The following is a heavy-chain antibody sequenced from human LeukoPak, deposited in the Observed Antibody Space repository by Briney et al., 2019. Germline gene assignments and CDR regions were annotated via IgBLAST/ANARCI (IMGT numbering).Heavy chain of an antibody. CDR3: AKGKGSSSSSIDW. CDR2: ISGSGGST. J-gene: IGHJ4*02. V-gene: IGHV3-23*01. D-gene: IGHD2-15*01. CDR1: GFTFSSYA. Sequence: GASLRLSCAASGFTFSSYAMSWVRQAPGKGLEWVSAISGSGGSTYYADSVKGRFTISRDNSKNTLYLQMNSLRAEDTAVYYCAKGKGSSSSSIDWWGQGTLVTVSS.